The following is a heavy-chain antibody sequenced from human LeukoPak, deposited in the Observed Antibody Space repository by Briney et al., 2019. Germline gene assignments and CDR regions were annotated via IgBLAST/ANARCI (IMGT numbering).Heavy chain of an antibody. CDR3: AKDGESLDSYYDILTGYYIHYYYYYYMDV. D-gene: IGHD3-9*01. J-gene: IGHJ6*03. V-gene: IGHV3-23*01. CDR1: GFTFSSYA. Sequence: PGGSLRLSCAASGFTFSSYAMTWVRQAPGKGLEWVSSITGTGDGTSAADSVKGRFTISRDNSKNTLYLQMNSLRAEDTAVYYCAKDGESLDSYYDILTGYYIHYYYYYYMDVWGKGTTVTISS. CDR2: ITGTGDGT.